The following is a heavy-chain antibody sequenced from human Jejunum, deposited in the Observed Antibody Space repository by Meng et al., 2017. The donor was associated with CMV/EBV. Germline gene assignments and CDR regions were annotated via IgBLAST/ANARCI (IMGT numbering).Heavy chain of an antibody. CDR2: IYYSGAS. CDR1: GGSISSGDYY. D-gene: IGHD6-19*01. V-gene: IGHV4-30-4*01. J-gene: IGHJ4*02. CDR3: ARDRGYSSGWGVFDY. Sequence: QVQLQESGPGRVKPSQALSLTCSVSGGSISSGDYYWSWIRQSSEKGLEWIGFIYYSGASYSTPSLRSRVTMSMDTSTNQFSLRLNSVTAADTGVYFCARDRGYSSGWGVFDYWGRGTLVTVSS.